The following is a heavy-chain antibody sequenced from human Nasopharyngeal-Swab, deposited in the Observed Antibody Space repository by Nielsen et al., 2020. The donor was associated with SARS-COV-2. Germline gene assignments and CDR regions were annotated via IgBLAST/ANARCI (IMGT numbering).Heavy chain of an antibody. Sequence: WIRQPPGKGLEWVSYISSSSSTIYYADSVKGRFTIPRDNAKNSLYLQMNSLRAEDTAVYYCARVNLYYYDSSGYYSEAFDIWGQGTMVTVSS. CDR3: ARVNLYYYDSSGYYSEAFDI. V-gene: IGHV3-48*04. CDR2: ISSSSSTI. J-gene: IGHJ3*02. D-gene: IGHD3-22*01.